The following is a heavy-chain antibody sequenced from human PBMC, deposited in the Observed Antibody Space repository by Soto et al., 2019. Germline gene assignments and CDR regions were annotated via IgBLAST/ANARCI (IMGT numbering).Heavy chain of an antibody. Sequence: SVKVSCKASGASFRSFAISWVRQAPGQGLEWMGGIIPMLGIEKYAQKFQGTVTITADESTSTAYMELSSLRSEDTAVYYCAREGMVGSSGTVYFYYGIDVWG. V-gene: IGHV1-69*10. CDR3: AREGMVGSSGTVYFYYGIDV. CDR1: GASFRSFA. J-gene: IGHJ6*02. CDR2: IIPMLGIE. D-gene: IGHD6-13*01.